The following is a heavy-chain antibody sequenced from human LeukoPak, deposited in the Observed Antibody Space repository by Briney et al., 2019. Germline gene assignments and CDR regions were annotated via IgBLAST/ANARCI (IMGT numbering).Heavy chain of an antibody. V-gene: IGHV4-4*07. J-gene: IGHJ3*02. CDR2: IYTNGIT. CDR3: ARGVMTAIFAFDI. Sequence: SETLSLTCTVSGDSISDYYWSWIRQPAGKGLELIGRIYTNGITNYNPSLKSRVTTSVDTSKNQLSLRMSDVPAADKAVYYCARGVMTAIFAFDIWGQGTMVTVSS. D-gene: IGHD2-21*02. CDR1: GDSISDYY.